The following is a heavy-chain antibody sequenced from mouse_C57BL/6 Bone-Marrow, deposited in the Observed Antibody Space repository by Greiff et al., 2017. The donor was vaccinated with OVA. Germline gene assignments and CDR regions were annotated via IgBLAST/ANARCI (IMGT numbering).Heavy chain of an antibody. CDR3: ARPRVWPFAY. V-gene: IGHV1-82*01. CDR1: GYAFSSSW. J-gene: IGHJ3*01. CDR2: IYPGDGDT. Sequence: QVQLQQSGPELVKPGASVKISCKASGYAFSSSWMNWVKQRPGKGLEWIGRIYPGDGDTNYNGKFKGKATLTADKSSSTAYMQLSSLTSEDSAVYFCARPRVWPFAYWGQGTLVTVSA. D-gene: IGHD2-10*02.